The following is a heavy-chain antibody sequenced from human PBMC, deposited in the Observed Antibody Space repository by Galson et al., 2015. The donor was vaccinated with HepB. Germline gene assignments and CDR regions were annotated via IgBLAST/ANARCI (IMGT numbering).Heavy chain of an antibody. V-gene: IGHV3-9*01. CDR1: GFTFKDHA. CDR3: VRYKNMAGTNSFDY. J-gene: IGHJ4*02. D-gene: IGHD6-19*01. CDR2: ISWNGGTV. Sequence: SLRLSCATSGFTFKDHAMHWVRQTPGRGLEWVTGISWNGGTVDYADSVKGRFTVSRDSAKNSLNLQMNNLREEDSALYYCVRYKNMAGTNSFDYWGQGTLVTVSS.